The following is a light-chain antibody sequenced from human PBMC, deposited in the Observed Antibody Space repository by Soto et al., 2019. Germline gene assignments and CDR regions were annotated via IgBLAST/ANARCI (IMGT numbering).Light chain of an antibody. V-gene: IGKV1-39*01. CDR2: AAS. CDR1: QSITNS. Sequence: DIQLTQSPSSLSASVEDRVTITCRASQSITNSLNWYQHNPGKAPTLVVYAASSLQSGVPSRFSGSGSGTDFTLTISSLQPEDFATYFCQQGHSMPFTFGSGTKVDIK. J-gene: IGKJ3*01. CDR3: QQGHSMPFT.